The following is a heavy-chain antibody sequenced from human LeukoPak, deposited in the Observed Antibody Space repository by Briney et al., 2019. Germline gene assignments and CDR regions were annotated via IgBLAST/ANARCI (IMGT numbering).Heavy chain of an antibody. D-gene: IGHD2-2*01. CDR3: ARNGENIVVVPAASQVPYYYYYGMDV. CDR2: IYYSGST. Sequence: PSETLSLTCTVSGGSISSYYWSWIRQPPGKGLEWIGYIYYSGSTNYNPSLKSRVTISVDTSKNQFSLKLSSVTAADTAVYYCARNGENIVVVPAASQVPYYYYYGMDVWGQGTTVTVSS. V-gene: IGHV4-59*01. J-gene: IGHJ6*02. CDR1: GGSISSYY.